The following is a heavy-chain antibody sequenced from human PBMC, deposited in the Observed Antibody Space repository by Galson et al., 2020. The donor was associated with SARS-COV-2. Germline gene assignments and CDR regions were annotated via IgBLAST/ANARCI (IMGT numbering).Heavy chain of an antibody. J-gene: IGHJ6*03. CDR2: IGSGSTTI. CDR3: ARDKGTTGSYYYYYMDV. Sequence: GESLKISCATSGFTFSSNSMNWVRQAPGKGLEWVSYIGSGSTTIYYADSVKGRFTISRDNAKNSLYLQMNSLREEDTAVYYCARDKGTTGSYYYYYMDVWGKGTTVTVSS. D-gene: IGHD4-4*01. V-gene: IGHV3-48*02. CDR1: GFTFSSNS.